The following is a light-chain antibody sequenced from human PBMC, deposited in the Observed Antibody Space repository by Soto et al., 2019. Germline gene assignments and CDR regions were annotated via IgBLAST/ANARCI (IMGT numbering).Light chain of an antibody. CDR2: QTS. CDR3: HQRQSWPRT. J-gene: IGKJ1*01. Sequence: PGERVTLSCRASQSVSSSYLTWYQHRPGQSPRLLIYQTSLRAAGIPARFSASGSGTDFTLTISDVQPEDFALYYCHQRQSWPRTFGQGTKVDIK. CDR1: QSVSSSY. V-gene: IGKV3D-20*02.